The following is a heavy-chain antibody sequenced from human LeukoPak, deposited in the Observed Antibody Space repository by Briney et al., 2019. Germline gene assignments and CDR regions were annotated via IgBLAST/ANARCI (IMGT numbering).Heavy chain of an antibody. V-gene: IGHV4-59*01. CDR3: ARGARITMVRGFTYYYYYMDV. J-gene: IGHJ6*03. CDR1: GGSISSYY. CDR2: IYYSGST. Sequence: PSETLSLTCTVSGGSISSYYWSWIRQPPGRGLEWVGYIYYSGSTNYNPSLKSRVTISVDTSKNQFSLKLSSVTAADTAVYYCARGARITMVRGFTYYYYYMDVWGKGTTVTISS. D-gene: IGHD3-10*01.